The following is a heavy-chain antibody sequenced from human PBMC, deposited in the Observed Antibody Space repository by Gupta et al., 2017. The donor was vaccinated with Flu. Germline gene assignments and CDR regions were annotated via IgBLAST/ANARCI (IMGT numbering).Heavy chain of an antibody. Sequence: EVQLVESGGGMVQPGGSLGLSCGTSGFCFSPYWLTWVRQAPGKWLEWVASINPDGSEKYYLDSVEGQFTISRDNAKNSLYLQMSSLRGDDTALYYCARDLNWDFYWGQGTQVTVSS. CDR1: GFCFSPYW. J-gene: IGHJ4*02. CDR2: INPDGSEK. CDR3: ARDLNWDFY. V-gene: IGHV3-7*01. D-gene: IGHD1-7*01.